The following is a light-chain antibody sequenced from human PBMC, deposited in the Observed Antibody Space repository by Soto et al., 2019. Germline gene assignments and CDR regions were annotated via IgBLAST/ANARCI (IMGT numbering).Light chain of an antibody. Sequence: DIQMTQSPSSLSASVGDRVTVTCRASQTITGYLNWYQQKPGKAPKLLIYAASSLQSGVPSRFSGSGSGTDFTLTISSLQHEDFATYYCQQSYSTPFTFGPGTKVDIK. CDR3: QQSYSTPFT. CDR2: AAS. J-gene: IGKJ3*01. CDR1: QTITGY. V-gene: IGKV1-39*01.